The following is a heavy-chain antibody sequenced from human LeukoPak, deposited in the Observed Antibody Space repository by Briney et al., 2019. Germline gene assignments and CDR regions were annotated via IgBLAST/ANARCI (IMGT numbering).Heavy chain of an antibody. CDR1: GFIVSSNY. CDR2: IYSGGAT. V-gene: IGHV3-53*01. CDR3: ARGQIVGPTKGFDP. J-gene: IGHJ5*02. D-gene: IGHD1-26*01. Sequence: GGSLRLSCAASGFIVSSNYMSWVRQAPGKGLEWVSVIYSGGATYYADSVKGRFTISRDNSKNMLYLQMNSLRAEDTAVYYCARGQIVGPTKGFDPWGQGTLVTVSS.